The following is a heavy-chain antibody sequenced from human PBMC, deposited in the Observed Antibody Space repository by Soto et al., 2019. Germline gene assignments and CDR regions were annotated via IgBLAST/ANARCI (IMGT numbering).Heavy chain of an antibody. D-gene: IGHD2-15*01. Sequence: ASVKVSCKASGYTFTSYYMHWVRQAPGQGLEWMGIINPSGGSTSYAQKFQGRVTMTRDTSTSTVYMELSSLRSEDTAVYYCARGGYCSGGSCYTTKDTGWFDPWGQGTLVTVSS. CDR1: GYTFTSYY. CDR2: INPSGGST. J-gene: IGHJ5*02. V-gene: IGHV1-46*01. CDR3: ARGGYCSGGSCYTTKDTGWFDP.